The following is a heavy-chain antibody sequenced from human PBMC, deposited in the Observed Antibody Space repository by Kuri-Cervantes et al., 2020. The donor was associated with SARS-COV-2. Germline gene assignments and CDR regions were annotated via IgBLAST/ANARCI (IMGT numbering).Heavy chain of an antibody. D-gene: IGHD3-9*01. Sequence: SGPTLVKPTETLTLTCTVSGFSLTNVKMGVSWIRQPPGKALEWLADISSSDEKSYSPPLKNRLTIFADTSKSQVVLTMTNMDIVDSATYYCARIGSNFYYYLDYWGQGTLVTVSS. CDR2: ISSSDEK. CDR1: GFSLTNVKMG. V-gene: IGHV2-26*01. CDR3: ARIGSNFYYYLDY. J-gene: IGHJ4*02.